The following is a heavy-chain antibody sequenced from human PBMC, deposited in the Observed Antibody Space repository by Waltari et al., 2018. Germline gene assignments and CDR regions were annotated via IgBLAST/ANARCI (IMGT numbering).Heavy chain of an antibody. Sequence: QLQLHESGPGLVKPSGTLSLTCTVSGDSMSSNNWWSWVRQPPEKGLEWIGQSHRSWRTNYNPGLESRVSISWDTANEQLSLKVTSTTAADTAVYYCARDRGRGLYLDSWGQGILVTGSP. CDR3: ARDRGRGLYLDS. CDR2: SHRSWRT. J-gene: IGHJ4*02. CDR1: GDSMSSNNW. D-gene: IGHD2-15*01. V-gene: IGHV4-4*02.